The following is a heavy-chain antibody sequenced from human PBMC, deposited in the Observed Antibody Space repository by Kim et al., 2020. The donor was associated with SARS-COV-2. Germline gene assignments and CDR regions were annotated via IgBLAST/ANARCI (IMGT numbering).Heavy chain of an antibody. V-gene: IGHV3-23*03. CDR2: IYSGGSST. CDR1: GFTFSSYA. J-gene: IGHJ4*02. CDR3: AKALGGYSDY. Sequence: GGSLRLSCAASGFTFSSYAMSWVRQAPGKGLEWVSVIYSGGSSTYYADSVKGRFTISRDNSKNTLYLQMNSLRAEDTAVYYCAKALGGYSDYWGQGTLVTVSS. D-gene: IGHD3-16*01.